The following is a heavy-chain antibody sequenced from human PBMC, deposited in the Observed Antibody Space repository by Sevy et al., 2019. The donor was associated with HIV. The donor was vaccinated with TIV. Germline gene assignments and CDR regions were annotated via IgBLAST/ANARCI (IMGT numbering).Heavy chain of an antibody. V-gene: IGHV3-33*01. J-gene: IGHJ4*02. Sequence: GGSLRLSCAASGFTFSSYGMHWVRQAPGTGLEWVAVIWYDGGSKYDADSVKGRFTISRDNSKNTLFLQMNSLRAEDTAVYYCARDKLLPVMVTMVRGALSYYFDYRGQGTLVTVSS. CDR2: IWYDGGSK. CDR1: GFTFSSYG. CDR3: ARDKLLPVMVTMVRGALSYYFDY. D-gene: IGHD3-10*01.